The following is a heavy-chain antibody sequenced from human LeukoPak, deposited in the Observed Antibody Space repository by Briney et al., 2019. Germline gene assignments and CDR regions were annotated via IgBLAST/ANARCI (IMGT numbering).Heavy chain of an antibody. CDR1: GGSTSSYY. Sequence: PSETLSLTCTVSGGSTSSYYWSWIRQPPGKGLEWIGYIYYSGSTNYNPSLKSRVTISVDTSKNQFSLKLSSVTAADTAVYYCARTPSGVAAAGTEYYFDYWGQGTLVTVSS. CDR2: IYYSGST. V-gene: IGHV4-59*08. CDR3: ARTPSGVAAAGTEYYFDY. J-gene: IGHJ4*02. D-gene: IGHD6-13*01.